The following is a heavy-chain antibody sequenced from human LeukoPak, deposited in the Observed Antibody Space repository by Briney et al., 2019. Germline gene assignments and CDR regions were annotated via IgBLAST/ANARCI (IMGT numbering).Heavy chain of an antibody. J-gene: IGHJ5*02. D-gene: IGHD6-13*01. CDR3: ARVGSSSWYR. CDR1: GFTFSSYW. V-gene: IGHV3-74*01. Sequence: GGSLRLSCAASGFTFSSYWMHWVRQAPGEGLVWVSRINSDGSTTNYADSVKGRFTISRDNAKNTLSLQMISLRAEDTAVYYCARVGSSSWYRWGQGTLVTVSS. CDR2: INSDGSTT.